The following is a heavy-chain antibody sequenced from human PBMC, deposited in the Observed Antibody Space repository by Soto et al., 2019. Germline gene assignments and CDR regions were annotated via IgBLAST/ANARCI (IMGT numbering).Heavy chain of an antibody. CDR3: ARSLPSMIVVNGYFDY. J-gene: IGHJ4*02. CDR2: IDYSGST. D-gene: IGHD3-22*01. Sequence: QVQLQESGPGLVKPSQTLSLTCTVSGGSISSGGYYWSWIRQHPGKGLEWIGYIDYSGSTYYNPSLKSRVTISVDTAKNQFSLKLSSVTAADTAVYYCARSLPSMIVVNGYFDYWGQGTLVTVSS. CDR1: GGSISSGGYY. V-gene: IGHV4-31*03.